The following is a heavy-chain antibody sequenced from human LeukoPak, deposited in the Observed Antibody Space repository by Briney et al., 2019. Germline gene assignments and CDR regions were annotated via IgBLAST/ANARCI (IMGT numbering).Heavy chain of an antibody. CDR3: ARLPYGDYGIDY. Sequence: SETLSLTCTVSGGSLSSGTYYWSWIRQPAGKGLEWIGRVYTSGNTDYNPSLKSRVTMSVDTSKNQVSLKLSSVTAADTAVYYCARLPYGDYGIDYWGQGTLVTVSS. CDR1: GGSLSSGTYY. J-gene: IGHJ4*02. V-gene: IGHV4-61*02. D-gene: IGHD4-17*01. CDR2: VYTSGNT.